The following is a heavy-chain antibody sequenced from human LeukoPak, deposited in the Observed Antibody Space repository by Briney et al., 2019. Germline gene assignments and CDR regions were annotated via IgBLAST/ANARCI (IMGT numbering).Heavy chain of an antibody. CDR1: GYTLTELS. V-gene: IGHV1-24*01. CDR3: ATGPIYSGYDFDY. J-gene: IGHJ4*02. CDR2: FYPEDGET. Sequence: ASVKVSCKVSGYTLTELSMHWVRQAPGKGVEWMGGFYPEDGETIYAQKFQGRVTMTEDTSTDTAYMELSSLRSEDTAVYYCATGPIYSGYDFDYWGQGTLVTVSS. D-gene: IGHD5-12*01.